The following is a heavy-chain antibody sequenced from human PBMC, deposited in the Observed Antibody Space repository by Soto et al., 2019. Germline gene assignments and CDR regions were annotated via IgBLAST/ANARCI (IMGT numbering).Heavy chain of an antibody. CDR3: ARDMGSSTSGGY. Sequence: RASVKVSCKASGYTFTGYYMHWVRQAPGQGLEWMGWINPNSGGTNYAQKFQGRVTMTRDTSISTAYMELSRLRSDDTAVYYCARDMGSSTSGGYWGQGTLATVSS. CDR2: INPNSGGT. V-gene: IGHV1-2*02. CDR1: GYTFTGYY. D-gene: IGHD6-6*01. J-gene: IGHJ4*02.